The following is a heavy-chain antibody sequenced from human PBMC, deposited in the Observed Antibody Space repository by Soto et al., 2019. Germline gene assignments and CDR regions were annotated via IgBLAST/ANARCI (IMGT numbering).Heavy chain of an antibody. CDR3: ARDPTGTTRNFDC. CDR2: ISGSGGNA. CDR1: GLTFSSYA. D-gene: IGHD1-7*01. Sequence: EVQLLESGGDLVQPGGSLRLSCAASGLTFSSYAMSWVRQAPGKGLEWVSAISGSGGNAYYADSVRGRFTISRDNSKNTLYLQMNSLRAEATALYYCARDPTGTTRNFDCWGQGTLVTVSS. V-gene: IGHV3-23*01. J-gene: IGHJ4*02.